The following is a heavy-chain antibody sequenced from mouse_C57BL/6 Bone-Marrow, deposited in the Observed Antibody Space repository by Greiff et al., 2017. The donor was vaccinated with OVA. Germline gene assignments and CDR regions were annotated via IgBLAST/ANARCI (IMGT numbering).Heavy chain of an antibody. CDR3: SRHHYGSSLAY. D-gene: IGHD1-1*01. CDR2: INSDGGST. Sequence: EVKLMESGGGLVQPGESLKLSCESNEYEFPSHDMYWVRKTPEKRLELVAAINSDGGSTYYTDTMERRFIISRDNTKKTLYLQMSSLRSEDTALYYCSRHHYGSSLAYWGQGTLVTVSA. CDR1: EYEFPSHD. V-gene: IGHV5-2*01. J-gene: IGHJ3*01.